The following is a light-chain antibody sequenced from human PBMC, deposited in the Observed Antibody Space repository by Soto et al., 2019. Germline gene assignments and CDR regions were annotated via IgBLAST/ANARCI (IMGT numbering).Light chain of an antibody. CDR1: ESVSRN. CDR2: DAS. J-gene: IGKJ5*01. V-gene: IGKV3-15*01. Sequence: EVVMTQSPATLSVSQGERATLSCRASESVSRNLAWYQQKPGQAPRLLIYDASTRATGIPDRFSGGGSGTEFTLTISSLQSEDFVVYYCQQYNSWPPITFGQGGRLEIK. CDR3: QQYNSWPPIT.